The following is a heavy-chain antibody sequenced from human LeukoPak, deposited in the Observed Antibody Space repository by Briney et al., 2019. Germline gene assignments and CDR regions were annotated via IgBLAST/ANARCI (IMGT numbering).Heavy chain of an antibody. J-gene: IGHJ4*02. CDR3: ARGSEWEPLYYFDY. CDR2: ISSSSGYI. D-gene: IGHD1-26*01. V-gene: IGHV3-21*06. Sequence: GGSLRLSCAASGFTFSIYNMNWVHQTPGKGLEWVSLISSSSGYIYYTDSVKGRFTISRDNAKNSLYLQMNSLRAEHSAVYYCARGSEWEPLYYFDYWGQGSLVTVSS. CDR1: GFTFSIYN.